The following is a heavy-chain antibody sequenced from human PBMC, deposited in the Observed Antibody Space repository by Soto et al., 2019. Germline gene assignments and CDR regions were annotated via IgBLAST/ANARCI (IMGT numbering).Heavy chain of an antibody. CDR1: GFTFDDYA. D-gene: IGHD5-12*01. CDR2: ISWNSGSI. CDR3: AKDSGYSGYEKITFDY. V-gene: IGHV3-9*01. J-gene: IGHJ4*02. Sequence: EVQLVESGGGLVQPGRSLRLSCAASGFTFDDYAMHWVRQAPGKGLEWVSGISWNSGSIGYPDSVKGRFTISRDNAKNSLYLQMNSLRAEDTALYYCAKDSGYSGYEKITFDYWGQGTLVTVSS.